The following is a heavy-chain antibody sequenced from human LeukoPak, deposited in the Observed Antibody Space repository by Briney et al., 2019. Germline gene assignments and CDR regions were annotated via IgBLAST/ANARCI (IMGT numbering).Heavy chain of an antibody. CDR1: GYTFTIYA. J-gene: IGHJ4*02. CDR2: INAGNGNT. V-gene: IGHV1-3*01. CDR3: ASLVQSGPWEGSHY. D-gene: IGHD1-26*01. Sequence: ASVKVSCKACGYTFTIYAIQWVRQAPGQGLEWMGWINAGNGNTKYSQKLQGRVTITADTSASTAYMDLSSLRSEDTAAYYCASLVQSGPWEGSHYWGQGTLVTVSS.